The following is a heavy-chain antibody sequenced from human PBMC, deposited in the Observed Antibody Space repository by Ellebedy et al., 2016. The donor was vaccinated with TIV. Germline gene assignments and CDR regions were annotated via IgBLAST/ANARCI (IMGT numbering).Heavy chain of an antibody. V-gene: IGHV3-49*03. Sequence: PGGSLRLSCEISGFPFRDYDMNWIRRAPGKGLELVGSIRSMADGGTTEYAASVKGRCTISRDDSKSVAYLELDSLRTEDTAVYYCARSGGIIYSYDFWGQGTLVTVSS. D-gene: IGHD3-16*01. CDR2: IRSMADGGTT. CDR1: GFPFRDYD. J-gene: IGHJ4*02. CDR3: ARSGGIIYSYDF.